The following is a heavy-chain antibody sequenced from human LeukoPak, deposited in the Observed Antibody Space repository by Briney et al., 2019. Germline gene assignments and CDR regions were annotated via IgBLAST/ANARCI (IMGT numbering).Heavy chain of an antibody. CDR2: INHSGST. J-gene: IGHJ4*02. Sequence: SETLSLTCTVSGASVGSAGYYWSWIRQPPGKGLEWIGEINHSGSTNYNPSLKSRVTISVDTSKNQFSLKLSSVTAADTAVYYCARGPTGTPGYFDYWGQGTLVTVSS. CDR1: GASVGSAGYY. D-gene: IGHD1-1*01. V-gene: IGHV4-34*01. CDR3: ARGPTGTPGYFDY.